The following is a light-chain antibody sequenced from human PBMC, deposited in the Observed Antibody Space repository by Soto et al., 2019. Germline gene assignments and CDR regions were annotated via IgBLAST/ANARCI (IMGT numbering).Light chain of an antibody. Sequence: EIVLTDSPCTLSLSPVERATLSCMASQSVSNNYLAWYQQKPGQAPRLLIYGASNRATGIPDRFSGSGSGTDFTLTISRLEPEDFAVYYCQQYGSSGTFGQGTKVDIK. CDR2: GAS. CDR1: QSVSNNY. V-gene: IGKV3-20*01. CDR3: QQYGSSGT. J-gene: IGKJ1*01.